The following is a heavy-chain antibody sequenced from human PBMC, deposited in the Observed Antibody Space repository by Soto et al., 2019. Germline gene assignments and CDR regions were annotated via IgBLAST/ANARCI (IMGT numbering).Heavy chain of an antibody. CDR1: GYTFTSYG. CDR3: ARDCHSTSCRRPFDY. D-gene: IGHD2-2*01. CDR2: ISAYNGNT. Sequence: QVQLVQSGAEVKKPGASVKVSCKASGYTFTSYGISWVRQAPGQGLEWMGWISAYNGNTNYAQKLQGRVTMTTDTSTSTASMELRSLRSDDTAVYYCARDCHSTSCRRPFDYWGQGTLVTVSS. V-gene: IGHV1-18*04. J-gene: IGHJ4*02.